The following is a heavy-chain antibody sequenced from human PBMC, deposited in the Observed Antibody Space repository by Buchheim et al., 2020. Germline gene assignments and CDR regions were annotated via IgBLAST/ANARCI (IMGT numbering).Heavy chain of an antibody. D-gene: IGHD6-19*01. J-gene: IGHJ4*02. Sequence: QVQLVESGGGMVQPGKSLRLSCAASGFTFSNYALHWVRQAPGKGLEWVAFISYDGRNKYIADSVKGRFTISGDNSKNTLFLHMNSLNPEDTAVYYCARDSVAGSFDYWGQGTL. V-gene: IGHV3-30*04. CDR2: ISYDGRNK. CDR1: GFTFSNYA. CDR3: ARDSVAGSFDY.